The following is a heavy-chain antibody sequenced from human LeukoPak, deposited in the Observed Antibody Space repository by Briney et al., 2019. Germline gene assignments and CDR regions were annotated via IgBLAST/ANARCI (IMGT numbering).Heavy chain of an antibody. V-gene: IGHV3-23*01. CDR1: GFTVSSYA. Sequence: GGSLRLSCAASGFTVSSYAMSWVRQARGKGLEWVSAISDGSGSTYYADSVKGRFTVSRDNSKNTLYLQMNSLRAEDTAVYYCAKGDLDSGFWSDDYSYMDVWGRGTTVTVSS. CDR2: ISDGSGST. J-gene: IGHJ6*03. D-gene: IGHD3-3*01. CDR3: AKGDLDSGFWSDDYSYMDV.